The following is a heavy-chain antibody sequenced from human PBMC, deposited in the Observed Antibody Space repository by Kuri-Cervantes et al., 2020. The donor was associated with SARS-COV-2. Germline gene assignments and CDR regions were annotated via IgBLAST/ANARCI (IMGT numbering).Heavy chain of an antibody. CDR1: GFTFSNAW. D-gene: IGHD3-3*01. CDR2: IKQDGSEK. J-gene: IGHJ4*02. Sequence: GESLKISCAASGFTFSNAWMSWVRQAPGKGLEWVANIKQDGSEKYYVDSVKGRFTISRDNAKNSLYLQMNSLRAEDTAVYYCARDMTIFGVVTYYFDYLGQGTLVTVSS. V-gene: IGHV3-7*01. CDR3: ARDMTIFGVVTYYFDY.